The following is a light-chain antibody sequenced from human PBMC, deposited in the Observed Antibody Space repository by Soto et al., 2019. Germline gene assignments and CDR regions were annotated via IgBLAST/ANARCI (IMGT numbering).Light chain of an antibody. CDR2: DTS. V-gene: IGLV7-46*01. Sequence: QAVVTQEPSLTVSPGGTITLTCGSSTGAVTSGHYPYWFQQKPGQAPKILIYDTSNTHSWTPARFSGSLVGGKAVLTLSDAQSEDEAEYYCFLFYGGPRVFGGGTKLTVL. J-gene: IGLJ3*02. CDR1: TGAVTSGHY. CDR3: FLFYGGPRV.